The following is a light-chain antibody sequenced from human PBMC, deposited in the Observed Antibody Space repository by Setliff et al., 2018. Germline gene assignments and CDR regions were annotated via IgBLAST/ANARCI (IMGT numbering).Light chain of an antibody. CDR1: QSVLYSSNNKNY. J-gene: IGKJ2*01. Sequence: DIVMTQSPDSLAVSLGERATINCKSSQSVLYSSNNKNYLAWYQQKPGQPPKLLIYWASTLESGVPDRFSGSGSGTDFTLTISSLQAEDVAVYYCQQYYITPYTVGQGAKVDIK. CDR2: WAS. V-gene: IGKV4-1*01. CDR3: QQYYITPYT.